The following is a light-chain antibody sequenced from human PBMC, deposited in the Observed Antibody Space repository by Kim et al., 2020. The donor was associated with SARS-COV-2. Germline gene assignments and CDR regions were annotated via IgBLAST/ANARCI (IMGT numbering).Light chain of an antibody. Sequence: GSPGERATLTCRASQSVSRNLAWYQQKPGQAPRLLIYGASTRATGIPARFSGSGSGTEFTLTISSLQSEDFAVYYCQQYNNWPLTFGGGTKVDIK. CDR1: QSVSRN. J-gene: IGKJ4*01. CDR2: GAS. CDR3: QQYNNWPLT. V-gene: IGKV3-15*01.